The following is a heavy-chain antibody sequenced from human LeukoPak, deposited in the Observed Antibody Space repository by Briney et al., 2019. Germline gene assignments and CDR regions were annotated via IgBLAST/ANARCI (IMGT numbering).Heavy chain of an antibody. CDR2: MSFDGSNE. J-gene: IGHJ5*02. CDR3: ARASVVAATHWFDP. V-gene: IGHV3-30-3*01. D-gene: IGHD2-15*01. CDR1: GFTFSSYP. Sequence: GRSLRLSCAASGFTFSSYPMHWVRQAPGKGLEWVAVMSFDGSNEFYADSVKGRFTIFRDNFKTTLYLQMNSLRPDDTAVYYCARASVVAATHWFDPWGQGTLVTVSS.